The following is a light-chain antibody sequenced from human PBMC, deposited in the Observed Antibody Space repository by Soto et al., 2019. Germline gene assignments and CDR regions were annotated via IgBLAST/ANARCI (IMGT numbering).Light chain of an antibody. CDR2: GAS. CDR3: QQYNNWPRT. J-gene: IGKJ1*01. Sequence: EIVMTQSPATLSVSPGERATLSCRASQSISNNLAWYQQKPCQAPRLLIYGAGASTRATGIPARFSGSGSGTEFTLTISSLQSEDFAVYYCQQYNNWPRTFGQGTRVEIK. CDR1: QSISNN. V-gene: IGKV3-15*01.